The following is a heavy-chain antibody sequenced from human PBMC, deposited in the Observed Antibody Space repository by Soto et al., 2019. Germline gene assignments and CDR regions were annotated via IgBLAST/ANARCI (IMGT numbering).Heavy chain of an antibody. Sequence: GGSLRLSCAASGFTFSSYGMHWVRQAPGKGLEWVAVIWYDGSNKYYADSVKGRFTISRDNSKNTLYLQMNSLRAEDTAVYYCARGSYSYGPIDAFDIWGQGTMVTVS. CDR3: ARGSYSYGPIDAFDI. CDR2: IWYDGSNK. D-gene: IGHD5-18*01. V-gene: IGHV3-33*01. CDR1: GFTFSSYG. J-gene: IGHJ3*02.